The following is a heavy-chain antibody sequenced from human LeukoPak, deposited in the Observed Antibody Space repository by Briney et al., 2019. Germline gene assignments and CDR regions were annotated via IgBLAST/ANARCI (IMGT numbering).Heavy chain of an antibody. CDR1: GFTFSDYY. Sequence: PGGSLRLSCAASGFTFSDYYMSWIRQAPGKGLEWLSYISTSGSTIYYADSVKGRFTISRDNSKNTLYLQMNSLRAEDTAVYYYAAIGICVSSWCLDYWGQGTLVTVSS. V-gene: IGHV3-11*01. CDR2: ISTSGSTI. CDR3: AAIGICVSSWCLDY. D-gene: IGHD6-19*01. J-gene: IGHJ4*02.